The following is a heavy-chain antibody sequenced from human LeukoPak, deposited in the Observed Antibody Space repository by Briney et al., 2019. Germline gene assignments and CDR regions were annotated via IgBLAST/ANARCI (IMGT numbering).Heavy chain of an antibody. CDR1: GGSVSSGSYY. CDR3: ARGSSGWYFVY. J-gene: IGHJ4*02. CDR2: IYYSGST. Sequence: PSETLSLTCTVSGGSVSSGSYYWSWIRQPPGKGLEWIGYIYYSGSTNYNPSLKSRVTISVDTSKNQFSLKLSSVTAADTAVYYCARGSSGWYFVYWGQGTLVTVSS. D-gene: IGHD6-19*01. V-gene: IGHV4-61*01.